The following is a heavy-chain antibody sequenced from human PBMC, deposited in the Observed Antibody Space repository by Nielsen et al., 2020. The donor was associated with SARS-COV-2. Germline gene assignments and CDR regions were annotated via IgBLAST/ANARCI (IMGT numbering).Heavy chain of an antibody. CDR1: GFTFSSYS. Sequence: GGSLRLFCAASGFTFSSYSMNWVRQAPGKGLEWVSYISSSSSTIYYADSVKGRFTISRDNAKNSLYLQMNSLRAEDTAVYYCACGDYGYYFDYWGQGTLVTVSS. J-gene: IGHJ4*02. D-gene: IGHD2-21*02. CDR2: ISSSSSTI. V-gene: IGHV3-48*01. CDR3: ACGDYGYYFDY.